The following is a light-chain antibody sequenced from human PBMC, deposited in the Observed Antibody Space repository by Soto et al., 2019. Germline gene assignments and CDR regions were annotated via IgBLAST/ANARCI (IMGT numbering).Light chain of an antibody. J-gene: IGLJ2*01. Sequence: QSVLTQPASVSGAPGQRVTISCTGSSSNIGEGYDVQWYQQFPGTAPKVLIYGNSNRPSGVPDRFSGSKSGTSASLAITGLQAEDEADCYCQSYDSSLSGVVFGGGTKLTVL. CDR2: GNS. V-gene: IGLV1-40*01. CDR3: QSYDSSLSGVV. CDR1: SSNIGEGYD.